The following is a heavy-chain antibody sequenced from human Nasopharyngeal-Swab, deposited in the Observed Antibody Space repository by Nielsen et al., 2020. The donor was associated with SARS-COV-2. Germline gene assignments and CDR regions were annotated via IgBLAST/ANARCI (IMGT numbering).Heavy chain of an antibody. D-gene: IGHD6-19*01. V-gene: IGHV3-7*03. J-gene: IGHJ6*02. CDR2: IKQDGSEK. CDR3: ARDPPGYSSGWYWDYYYGMDV. Sequence: ESLKISCAASGFTFSSYWMSWVRQAPGKGLEWVANIKQDGSEKYYVDSVKGRFTISRDNAKNSLYLQMNSLRAEDTAVYYCARDPPGYSSGWYWDYYYGMDVWGQGTTVTVSS. CDR1: GFTFSSYW.